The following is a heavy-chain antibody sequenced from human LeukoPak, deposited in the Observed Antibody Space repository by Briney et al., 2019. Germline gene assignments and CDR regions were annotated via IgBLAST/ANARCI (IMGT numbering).Heavy chain of an antibody. D-gene: IGHD3-9*01. V-gene: IGHV3-30*18. CDR1: GFTFSNYA. CDR2: ISYDGSNK. J-gene: IGHJ4*02. Sequence: GGSLRLSCAASGFTFSNYAMAWVRQAPGKGLEWVAVISYDGSNKYYADSVKGRFTISRDNAKNSLYLQMNSLRAEDTALYYCAKGYGILIRYPFDYWGQGTLVTVSS. CDR3: AKGYGILIRYPFDY.